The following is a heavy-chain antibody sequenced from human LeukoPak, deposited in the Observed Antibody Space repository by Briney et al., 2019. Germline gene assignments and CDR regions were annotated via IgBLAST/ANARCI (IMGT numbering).Heavy chain of an antibody. Sequence: GGSLRLSCAASGFIFTNYAMSWVRQAPGKGLQWVSDINDNGGTTFYADSVKGRFTISRDKSKNTLYLQMNSLRADGSAVYFCAKKLGSSPGDFFDYWGQGTLVTVSS. J-gene: IGHJ4*02. CDR1: GFIFTNYA. CDR3: AKKLGSSPGDFFDY. CDR2: INDNGGTT. V-gene: IGHV3-23*01. D-gene: IGHD6-6*01.